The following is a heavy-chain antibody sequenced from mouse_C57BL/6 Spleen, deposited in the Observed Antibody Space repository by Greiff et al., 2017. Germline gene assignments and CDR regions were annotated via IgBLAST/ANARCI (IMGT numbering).Heavy chain of an antibody. J-gene: IGHJ2*01. Sequence: VQLKQSGAELVRPGASVKLSCTASGFNIKDDYMHWVKQRPEQGLEWIGWIDPENGDTEYASKFQGKATITADTSSNTAYLQLSSLTSEDTAVYYCTTDEDFDYWGKGTTRTVSS. D-gene: IGHD2-3*01. CDR3: TTDEDFDY. CDR1: GFNIKDDY. CDR2: IDPENGDT. V-gene: IGHV14-4*01.